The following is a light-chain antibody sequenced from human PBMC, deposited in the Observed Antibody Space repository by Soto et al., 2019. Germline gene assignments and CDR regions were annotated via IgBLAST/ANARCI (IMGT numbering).Light chain of an antibody. Sequence: EIVLTQSPGTLSLSPGERVTLSCRASPSISNNHLAWSPQKPGQAPRLLIHGTSNRATGIPDRFRGMGSGTNSTLTITSLKPEDFAVNYCQQYGSSGTFGQGTKVDIK. CDR3: QQYGSSGT. J-gene: IGKJ1*01. CDR1: PSISNNH. V-gene: IGKV3-20*01. CDR2: GTS.